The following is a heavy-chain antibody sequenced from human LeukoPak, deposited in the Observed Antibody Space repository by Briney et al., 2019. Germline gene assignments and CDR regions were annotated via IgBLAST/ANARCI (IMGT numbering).Heavy chain of an antibody. Sequence: ASVKVSCKASGGTFSSYAISWVRQAPGQGPEWMGRIIPIFGIANYAQKFQGRVTITADKSTSTAYMELSSLRSEDTAVYYCARGKSYDILTGYYTNYYYGMDVWGQGTTVTVSS. J-gene: IGHJ6*02. CDR1: GGTFSSYA. CDR3: ARGKSYDILTGYYTNYYYGMDV. CDR2: IIPIFGIA. D-gene: IGHD3-9*01. V-gene: IGHV1-69*04.